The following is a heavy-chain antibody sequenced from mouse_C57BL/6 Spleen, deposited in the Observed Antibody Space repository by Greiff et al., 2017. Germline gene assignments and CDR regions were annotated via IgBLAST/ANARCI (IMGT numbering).Heavy chain of an antibody. Sequence: EVKLQESGEGLVKPGGSLKLSCAASGFTFSSYAMSWVRQTPEKRLEWVAYISSSGDYIYYADTVKGRFTISRDNARNTLYLQMSSLKSEDTAMYYCTRDLYGNYPYWGQGTLVTVSA. D-gene: IGHD2-1*01. CDR3: TRDLYGNYPY. CDR2: ISSSGDYI. V-gene: IGHV5-9-1*02. J-gene: IGHJ3*01. CDR1: GFTFSSYA.